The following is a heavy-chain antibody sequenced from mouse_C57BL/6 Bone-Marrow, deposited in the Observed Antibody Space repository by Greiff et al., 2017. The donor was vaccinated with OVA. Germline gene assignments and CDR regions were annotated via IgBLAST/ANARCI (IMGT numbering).Heavy chain of an antibody. J-gene: IGHJ3*01. CDR2: IDPEDGET. D-gene: IGHD2-3*01. Sequence: VQLQQSGAELVKPGASVKLSCTASGFDIKDYYMHWVKQRTEQGLEWIGRIDPEDGETKYAPKFQGKATITADPSSNTAYLQLNSLTSEDDAVDYCARRGWLPSWFAYWGQGTLVTVSA. CDR3: ARRGWLPSWFAY. V-gene: IGHV14-2*01. CDR1: GFDIKDYY.